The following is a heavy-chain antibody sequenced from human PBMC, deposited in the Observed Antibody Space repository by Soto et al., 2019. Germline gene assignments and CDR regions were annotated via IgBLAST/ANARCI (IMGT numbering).Heavy chain of an antibody. CDR2: IKSKTDGGTT. CDR3: TADEVGFGEFSLDY. Sequence: PGGSLRLSCAASGFTFSNAWMNWVRQAPGKGLEWVGRIKSKTDGGTTDYAAPVKGRFTISRDDSKNTLYLQMNSLKTEDTAVYYCTADEVGFGEFSLDYWGQGTLVTVSS. J-gene: IGHJ4*02. V-gene: IGHV3-15*07. D-gene: IGHD3-10*01. CDR1: GFTFSNAW.